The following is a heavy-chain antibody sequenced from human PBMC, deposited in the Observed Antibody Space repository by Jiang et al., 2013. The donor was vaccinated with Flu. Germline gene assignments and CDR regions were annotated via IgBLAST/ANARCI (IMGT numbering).Heavy chain of an antibody. D-gene: IGHD3-10*01. V-gene: IGHV3-49*03. CDR3: TRGNYGSGSYYLSYFDY. CDR1: GFTFGDYA. Sequence: GLVQPGRSLRLSCTASGFTFGDYAMSWFRQAPGKGLEWVGFIRSKAYGGTTEYAASVKGRFTISRDDSKSIAYLQMNSLKTEDTAVYYCTRGNYGSGSYYLSYFDYWGQGTLVTVSS. CDR2: IRSKAYGGTT. J-gene: IGHJ4*02.